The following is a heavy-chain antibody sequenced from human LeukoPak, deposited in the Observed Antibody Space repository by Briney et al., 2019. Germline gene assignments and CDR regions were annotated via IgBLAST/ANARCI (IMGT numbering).Heavy chain of an antibody. Sequence: GGSLRLSCAASGFTFSSYSMNWVRQAPGKGLEWVSSISSSNSYIYYADSVKGRFTISRDNAKNSLYLQMNSLRAEDTAVYYCARGYSSSWYDAFDIWGQGTMVTVSS. D-gene: IGHD6-13*01. CDR2: ISSSNSYI. J-gene: IGHJ3*02. CDR1: GFTFSSYS. V-gene: IGHV3-21*01. CDR3: ARGYSSSWYDAFDI.